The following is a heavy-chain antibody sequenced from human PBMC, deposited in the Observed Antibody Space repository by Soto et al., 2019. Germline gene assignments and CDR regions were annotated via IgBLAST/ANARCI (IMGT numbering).Heavy chain of an antibody. CDR1: GDSIRNRNYY. CDR2: RYDDEST. CDR3: ARGDWASRFHS. D-gene: IGHD3-9*01. Sequence: SETLSLTCTVSGDSIRNRNYYWGWIRQPPGKGLEWIVSRYDDESTFYNPSLKRRVTISVDRSKNQFSLKLNSVTAADTALYYCARGDWASRFHSWGQGTLVTVSS. V-gene: IGHV4-39*07. J-gene: IGHJ5*01.